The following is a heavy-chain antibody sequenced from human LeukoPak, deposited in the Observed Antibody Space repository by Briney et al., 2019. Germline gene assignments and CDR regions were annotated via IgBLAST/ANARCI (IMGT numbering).Heavy chain of an antibody. Sequence: GGSLRLSCAASGFTFSSYWMSWVRRAPGKGLEGVANIKQDGSEKYYVDSVKGRFTISRDNARNSLYLQMNSLRAEDTAVYYCARDPYSGNYGNYYYYYMDVWGKGTTVTISS. CDR2: IKQDGSEK. V-gene: IGHV3-7*01. CDR1: GFTFSSYW. D-gene: IGHD1-26*01. J-gene: IGHJ6*03. CDR3: ARDPYSGNYGNYYYYYMDV.